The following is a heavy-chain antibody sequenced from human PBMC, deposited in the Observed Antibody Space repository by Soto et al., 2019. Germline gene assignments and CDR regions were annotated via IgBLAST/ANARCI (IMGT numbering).Heavy chain of an antibody. CDR2: ISAYNGNT. J-gene: IGHJ6*02. D-gene: IGHD6-13*01. CDR1: GYTFTSYG. CDR3: ASVRYSSSWYYYYGMDV. Sequence: QVQLVQSGAEVKKPGASVKVSCKASGYTFTSYGISWVRQAPGQGLEWMGWISAYNGNTNYAQKLQGRVTMTTDTSPSTAYMELRSLRSDDTAVYYCASVRYSSSWYYYYGMDVWGQGTTVTVSS. V-gene: IGHV1-18*04.